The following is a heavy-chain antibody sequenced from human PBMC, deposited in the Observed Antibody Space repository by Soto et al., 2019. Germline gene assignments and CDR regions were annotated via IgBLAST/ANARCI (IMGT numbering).Heavy chain of an antibody. CDR1: GYTFTSCG. CDR2: ISAYNGNT. Sequence: GASVKVSCKASGYTFTSCGISWVRQAPGQGLEWMGWISAYNGNTNYAQKLQGRVTMTTDTSTSTAYMELRSLRSDDTAVYYCATIATMVRGVLNAFDIWGQGTMVTVSS. D-gene: IGHD3-10*01. V-gene: IGHV1-18*01. CDR3: ATIATMVRGVLNAFDI. J-gene: IGHJ3*02.